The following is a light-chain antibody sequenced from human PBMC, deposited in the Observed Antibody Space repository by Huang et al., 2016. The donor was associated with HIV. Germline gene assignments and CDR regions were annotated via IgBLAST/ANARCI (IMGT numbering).Light chain of an antibody. CDR2: CAS. CDR1: RSLLYSSNSKTY. CDR3: QQYYSLPLT. J-gene: IGKJ4*01. Sequence: DIVMTQSPDSLAVSLGERATIYCKSNRSLLYSSNSKTYLAWYKQRPGQPPNLLIYCASPREAGVPDRFSGSSSGTDVTLTVTSLQAEDVAIYYCQQYYSLPLTFGGGTKVEI. V-gene: IGKV4-1*01.